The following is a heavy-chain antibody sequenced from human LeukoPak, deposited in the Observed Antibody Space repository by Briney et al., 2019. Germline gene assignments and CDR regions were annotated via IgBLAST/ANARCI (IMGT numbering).Heavy chain of an antibody. CDR2: IIPIFGIA. CDR3: ARGKESLVWFDP. CDR1: GGTFSSYA. V-gene: IGHV1-69*04. D-gene: IGHD1-26*01. J-gene: IGHJ5*02. Sequence: SVKVSCKASGGTFSSYAISWVRQAPGQGLEWMGRIIPIFGIANYAQKFQGRVTITADKSTSTAYMELSSLRSEDTAVYYCARGKESLVWFDPWGQGILVTVSS.